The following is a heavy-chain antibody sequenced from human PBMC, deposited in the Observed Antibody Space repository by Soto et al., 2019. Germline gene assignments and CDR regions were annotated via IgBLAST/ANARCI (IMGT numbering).Heavy chain of an antibody. CDR3: AHRRRYYDSSGYYYLDY. CDR2: IYWDDDK. CDR1: GFSLSTSGVG. J-gene: IGHJ4*02. D-gene: IGHD3-22*01. V-gene: IGHV2-5*02. Sequence: QITLKESSPTLVKPTQTLTLTCTFSGFSLSTSGVGVGWIRQPPGKALEWLALIYWDDDKRYSPSLKSRLTSTKDTSKNQVVLTMTNIDPVDTATYYCAHRRRYYDSSGYYYLDYWGQGTLVTVSS.